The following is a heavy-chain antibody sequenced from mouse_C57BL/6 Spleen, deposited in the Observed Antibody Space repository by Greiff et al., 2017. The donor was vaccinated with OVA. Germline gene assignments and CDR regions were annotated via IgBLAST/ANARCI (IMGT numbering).Heavy chain of an antibody. V-gene: IGHV1-82*01. CDR3: ARGSYFGSSLWAMDY. Sequence: QVQLQQSGPELVKPGASVKISCKASGYAFSSSWMNWVKQRPGKGLEWIGRIYPGDGDTNYNGKFKGKATLTADKSSSTASMQLSSLTSEDSAVYLCARGSYFGSSLWAMDYWGQGTSVTVSS. D-gene: IGHD1-1*01. J-gene: IGHJ4*01. CDR1: GYAFSSSW. CDR2: IYPGDGDT.